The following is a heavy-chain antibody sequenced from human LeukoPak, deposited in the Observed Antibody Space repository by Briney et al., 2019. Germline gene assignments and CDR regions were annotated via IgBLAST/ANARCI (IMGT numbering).Heavy chain of an antibody. V-gene: IGHV4-30-4*01. CDR2: IYYSGST. D-gene: IGHD1-26*01. CDR3: ASSSLVGATPPDS. J-gene: IGHJ5*01. Sequence: SETLSLTCTVSGGSISSGDYYWSWIRQPPGKGLEWIVYIYYSGSTYYNPSLKSRVTISVDTSKNQFSLKLSSVTAADTAVYYCASSSLVGATPPDSWGQGTLVTVSS. CDR1: GGSISSGDYY.